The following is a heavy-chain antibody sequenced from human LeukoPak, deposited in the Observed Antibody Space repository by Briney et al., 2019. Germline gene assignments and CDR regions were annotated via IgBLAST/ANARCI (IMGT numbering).Heavy chain of an antibody. CDR3: ARDLHNYYYYYMDV. D-gene: IGHD2-21*01. Sequence: SETLSLTCTVSGGSISSYYWSWIRQPAGKGLEWIGRIYTSGSTNYNPSLKSRVTMSVDTSKNQFSLKLSSVTAADTAVYYCARDLHNYYYYYMDVWGKGTTVTISS. J-gene: IGHJ6*03. CDR2: IYTSGST. V-gene: IGHV4-4*07. CDR1: GGSISSYY.